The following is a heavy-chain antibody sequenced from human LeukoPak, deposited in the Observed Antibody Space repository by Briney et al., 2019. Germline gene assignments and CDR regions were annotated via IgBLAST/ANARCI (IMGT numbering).Heavy chain of an antibody. Sequence: SETLSLTCTVSGGPISSYYWSWIRQPPGKGLKWIGYIYYSGSTNYNPSLKSRVTISVDTSKNQFSLKLSSVTAADTAVYYCAREQGIYYYDSSGFDYRGQGTLVTVSS. CDR3: AREQGIYYYDSSGFDY. CDR2: IYYSGST. D-gene: IGHD3-22*01. CDR1: GGPISSYY. J-gene: IGHJ4*02. V-gene: IGHV4-59*01.